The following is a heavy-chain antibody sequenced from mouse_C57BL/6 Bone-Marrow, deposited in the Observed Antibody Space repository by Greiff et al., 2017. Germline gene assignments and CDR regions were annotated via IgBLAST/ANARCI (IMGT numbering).Heavy chain of an antibody. CDR1: GYTFTSYW. D-gene: IGHD1-1*01. CDR2: IHPNSGST. J-gene: IGHJ1*03. CDR3: ARKGGYYYGCSYWYFDV. Sequence: VQLQQPGAELVKPGASVKLSCKASGYTFTSYWMHWVKQRPGQGLEWIGMIHPNSGSTNYNEKFKSKATLTVDKSSSTAYMQLSSLTSEDSAVYYCARKGGYYYGCSYWYFDVWGTGTTVTVSS. V-gene: IGHV1-64*01.